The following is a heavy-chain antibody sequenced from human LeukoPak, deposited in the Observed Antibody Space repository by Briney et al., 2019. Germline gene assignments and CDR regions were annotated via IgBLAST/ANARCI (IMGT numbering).Heavy chain of an antibody. V-gene: IGHV3-7*05. CDR2: IKQDGSEK. CDR1: GFTFSSYW. Sequence: GSLRLSCAASGFTFSSYWMTWVRQAPGKGLEWVANIKQDGSEKYYVDSVKGRFTISRDNSKNTLHLQMNSLRAEDTAIYYCAKQAYDSPRTDFDYWGQGTLVTVSS. CDR3: AKQAYDSPRTDFDY. J-gene: IGHJ4*02. D-gene: IGHD3-22*01.